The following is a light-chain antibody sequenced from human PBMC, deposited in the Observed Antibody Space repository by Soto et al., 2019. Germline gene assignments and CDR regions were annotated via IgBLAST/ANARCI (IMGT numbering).Light chain of an antibody. CDR1: QSVSSY. CDR2: GAS. J-gene: IGKJ1*01. V-gene: IGKV3-20*01. Sequence: IVLTHSPGTLSLSPGERATLSCRASQSVSSYLAWYQQKPGQAPRLLIYGASSRATGIPDRFSGSGSGTDFTLTISRLEPEDFAVYYCQHYGNSLWTFGQGTKVDIK. CDR3: QHYGNSLWT.